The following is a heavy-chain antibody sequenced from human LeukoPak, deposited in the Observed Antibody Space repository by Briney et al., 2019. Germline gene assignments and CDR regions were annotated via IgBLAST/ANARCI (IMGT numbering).Heavy chain of an antibody. J-gene: IGHJ4*02. Sequence: SETLSLTCTVSGGSISSSSYYWGWIRQPPGKGLEWIGSIYYSGSTYYNPSLKSRVTISVDTSKNQFSLKLSSVTAADTAVYYCAITSGGTALDDYWGQGTLVTVSS. V-gene: IGHV4-39*07. CDR1: GGSISSSSYY. CDR2: IYYSGST. D-gene: IGHD4-23*01. CDR3: AITSGGTALDDY.